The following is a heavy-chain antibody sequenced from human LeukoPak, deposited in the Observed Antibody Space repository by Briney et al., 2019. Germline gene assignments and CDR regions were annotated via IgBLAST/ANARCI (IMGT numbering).Heavy chain of an antibody. J-gene: IGHJ6*02. CDR1: GYTFTSYD. Sequence: ASVKVSCKASGYTFTSYDINWVRQATGQGLEWMGWMNPNSGNTGYAQKFQGRVTMTSNTSISTAYMELSSLRSEDTAVYYCARDHLYSSSWGSRYGMDVWGQGTTVTVSS. V-gene: IGHV1-8*01. CDR3: ARDHLYSSSWGSRYGMDV. D-gene: IGHD6-13*01. CDR2: MNPNSGNT.